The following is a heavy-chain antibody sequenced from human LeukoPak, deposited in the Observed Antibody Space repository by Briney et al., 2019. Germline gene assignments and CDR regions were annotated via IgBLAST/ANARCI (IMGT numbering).Heavy chain of an antibody. CDR3: ARGSIWDAFDI. CDR1: AGSISSGTYY. D-gene: IGHD6-6*01. CDR2: IYTSGNT. V-gene: IGHV4-61*02. J-gene: IGHJ3*02. Sequence: PSETLSLTCTVSAGSISSGTYYWSWIRQPAGKGLEWIGRIYTSGNTNYNPSLKSRVTISVDTSKNQFSLKLSSVTAADTAVYYCARGSIWDAFDIWGQGTMVTVSS.